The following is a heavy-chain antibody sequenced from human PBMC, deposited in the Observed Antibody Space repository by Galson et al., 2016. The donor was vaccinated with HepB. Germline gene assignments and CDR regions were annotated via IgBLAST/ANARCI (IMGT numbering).Heavy chain of an antibody. CDR2: IYYSGYT. CDR3: ARPIKGGSYRGAFDI. J-gene: IGHJ3*02. D-gene: IGHD1-26*01. CDR1: GGSIRSSSYY. V-gene: IGHV4-39*02. Sequence: ETLSLTCTVSGGSIRSSSYYWGWIRQPPGKSLEWIGSIYYSGYTYYSPSLKSRVTISVDTSKNHFSLKLSSVTAADTAVYYCARPIKGGSYRGAFDIWGQGAMVTVSS.